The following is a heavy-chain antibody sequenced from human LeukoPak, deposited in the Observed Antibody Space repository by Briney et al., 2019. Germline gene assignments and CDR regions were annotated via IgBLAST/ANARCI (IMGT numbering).Heavy chain of an antibody. CDR2: IYYSGST. V-gene: IGHV4-39*01. D-gene: IGHD2-2*01. CDR3: ARQVGCSSTSCYADY. CDR1: GGSISSSSYY. Sequence: SETLSLTCTVSGGSISSSSYYWGWIRQPPGKGLEWIGSIYYSGSTYYNPSLKSRVTISVDTSKNQSSLKLSPVTAADTAVYYCARQVGCSSTSCYADYWGQGTLVTVSS. J-gene: IGHJ4*02.